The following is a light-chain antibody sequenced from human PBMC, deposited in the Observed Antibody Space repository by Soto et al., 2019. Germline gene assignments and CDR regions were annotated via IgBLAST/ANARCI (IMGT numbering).Light chain of an antibody. CDR1: LSDVAVYEY. CDR2: DVN. V-gene: IGLV2-11*01. J-gene: IGLJ1*01. CDR3: CIYATKYI. Sequence: QSALIQPRSVSASLGQSVNISCTGSLSDVAVYEYVSWYQQQPDKAPKLMIYDVNKRASGVPDRFSGSKSGNADSLIISGLQVADEADYYCCIYATKYIFGTGTKLTV.